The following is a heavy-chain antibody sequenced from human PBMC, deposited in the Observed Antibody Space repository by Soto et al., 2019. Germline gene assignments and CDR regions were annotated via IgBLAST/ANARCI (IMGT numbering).Heavy chain of an antibody. CDR1: GYNFANYW. CDR3: AAGYTTGPDAFDI. Sequence: GESLKTSCKGSGYNFANYWIGWVRPMPGKGLEWMGMIFPGDSDTKNSPPLQGQITMSVDKSDSSAYLQWRSLKASDTAMYYCAAGYTTGPDAFDIWGQGTMVTVSS. J-gene: IGHJ3*02. V-gene: IGHV5-51*01. CDR2: IFPGDSDT. D-gene: IGHD6-13*01.